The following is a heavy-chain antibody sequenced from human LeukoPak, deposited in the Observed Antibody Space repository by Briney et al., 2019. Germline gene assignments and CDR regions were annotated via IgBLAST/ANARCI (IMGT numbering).Heavy chain of an antibody. CDR1: GVTFSSYW. D-gene: IGHD1-1*01. V-gene: IGHV3-7*01. CDR2: INQDGSEK. CDR3: ARDWKHAFDM. J-gene: IGHJ3*02. Sequence: GGSLRLSCAASGVTFSSYWMRWVRQAPGKWLEWVATINQDGSEKYYVDSVKGRFTISRDNAKNSLCLQMNSLRAEDTAVYYCARDWKHAFDMWGQGTMVTVSS.